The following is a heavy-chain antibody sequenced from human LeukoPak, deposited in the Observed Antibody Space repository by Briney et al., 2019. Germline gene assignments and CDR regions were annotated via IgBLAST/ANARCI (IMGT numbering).Heavy chain of an antibody. CDR3: AKGHSAGWYDFAY. V-gene: IGHV3-30*02. D-gene: IGHD6-19*01. CDR2: IRYDGRNK. Sequence: GGSLRLSCAASGFTFSTYDMHWVRQAPGKGLEWVAFIRYDGRNKYYVDSVKGRFTISRDNSKNTLYLQMNSLRPEDTAVYYCAKGHSAGWYDFAYWGQGTLATVSS. J-gene: IGHJ4*02. CDR1: GFTFSTYD.